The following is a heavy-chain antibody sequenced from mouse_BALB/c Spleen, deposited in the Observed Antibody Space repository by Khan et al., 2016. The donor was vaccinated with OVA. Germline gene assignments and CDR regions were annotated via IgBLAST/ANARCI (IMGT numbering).Heavy chain of an antibody. V-gene: IGHV3-2*02. CDR1: GYSITSDYA. CDR2: ISYSGST. J-gene: IGHJ1*01. D-gene: IGHD1-1*01. Sequence: EVKLEVSGPGLVKPSQSLSLTCTVTGYSITSDYAWNRIRQFPGNKLEWLGYISYSGSTTYNPSLKSRISITRDTSKNQFFLQLNSVTAEDTATYYCTKGRYYEWYFDVWGAGTTVTVSS. CDR3: TKGRYYEWYFDV.